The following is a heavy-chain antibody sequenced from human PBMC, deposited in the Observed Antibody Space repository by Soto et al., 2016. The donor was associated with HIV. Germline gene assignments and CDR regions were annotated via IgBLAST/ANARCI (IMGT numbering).Heavy chain of an antibody. CDR2: INSDGSST. CDR3: AREDYYGSGIPYYYMDV. D-gene: IGHD3-10*01. J-gene: IGHJ6*03. CDR1: GFTFSSYW. V-gene: IGHV3-74*01. Sequence: EVQLVESGGGLVQPGGSLRLSCAASGFTFSSYWMHWVRQAPGKGLVWVSRINSDGSSTSYADSVKGLFTISRDNAKNTLYLQMNSLRAEDTAVYYCAREDYYGSGIPYYYMDVWGKGTTVTVSS.